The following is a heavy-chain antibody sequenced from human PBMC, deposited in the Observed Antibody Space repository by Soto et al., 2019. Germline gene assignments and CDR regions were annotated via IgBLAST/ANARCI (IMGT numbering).Heavy chain of an antibody. J-gene: IGHJ6*02. CDR1: GGTFSSYA. CDR2: IIPIFGTA. V-gene: IGHV1-69*06. CDR3: ARDKRDGYMGVGEYYYGMDG. D-gene: IGHD3-10*01. Sequence: QVQLVQSGAEVKKPGSSVKVSCKASGGTFSSYAISWVRQAPGQGLEWMGGIIPIFGTANYAQKFQGRVTITANKYTSTAYMERSSRRSEDTAVYYCARDKRDGYMGVGEYYYGMDGSGQGATVTVSS.